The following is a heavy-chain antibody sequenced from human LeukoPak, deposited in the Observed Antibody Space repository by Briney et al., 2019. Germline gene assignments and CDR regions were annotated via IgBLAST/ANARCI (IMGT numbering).Heavy chain of an antibody. D-gene: IGHD5-18*01. CDR2: ISWNSGSI. Sequence: GWSLRLSCAASGFTFDDYAMHWVRHAPGKGLEWVSGISWNSGSIGYADSVKGRFTISRDNAKNSLYLQMNSLRAEDTALYYCAKVGRGYSFKYYFDYWGQGTLVTVSS. CDR1: GFTFDDYA. V-gene: IGHV3-9*01. J-gene: IGHJ4*02. CDR3: AKVGRGYSFKYYFDY.